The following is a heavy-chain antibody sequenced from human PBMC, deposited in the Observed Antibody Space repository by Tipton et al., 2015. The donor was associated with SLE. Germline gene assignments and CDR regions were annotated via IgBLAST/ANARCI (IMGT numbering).Heavy chain of an antibody. V-gene: IGHV7-4-1*02. CDR3: ATVGDTGLQRSDS. CDR2: INTSTGKA. D-gene: IGHD1-26*01. CDR1: GYTLSRYA. Sequence: QVQLVQSGSELKKPGASVTVSCKASGYTLSRYAMNWVRQAPGQGLEWMGWINTSTGKATYAQGFSGRFVFPLDTPANTAYLQISSLEADDSAIYYCATVGDTGLQRSDSWGQGTLVTVSS. J-gene: IGHJ4*02.